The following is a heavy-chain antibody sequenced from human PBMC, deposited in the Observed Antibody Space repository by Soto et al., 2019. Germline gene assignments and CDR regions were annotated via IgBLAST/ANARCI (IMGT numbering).Heavy chain of an antibody. CDR2: VSSTGSYT. CDR3: ARLRVGVNWYFDL. D-gene: IGHD1-26*01. CDR1: GFNFGDYY. Sequence: QMQLVESGGGLVKPGGSLRLSCAAFGFNFGDYYMSWIRQAPGKGLEWVSFVSSTGSYTKYSDSVGGRLTVSRDNGKNSLHLQLNSLRVEDTAVYYCARLRVGVNWYFDLWGRGTLVTVSS. J-gene: IGHJ2*01. V-gene: IGHV3-11*06.